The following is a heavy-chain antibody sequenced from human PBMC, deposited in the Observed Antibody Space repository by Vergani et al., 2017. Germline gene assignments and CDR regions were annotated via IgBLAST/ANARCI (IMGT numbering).Heavy chain of an antibody. CDR2: IYLGDSDT. V-gene: IGHV5-51*01. CDR1: GYSFTSYW. D-gene: IGHD2-2*01. J-gene: IGHJ5*02. CDR3: ARLGMESSTLNWFDP. Sequence: EVQLVQSGAEVKKPGESLKISCKGSGYSFTSYWIGWVRQMPGKGLEWRGIIYLGDSDTRYSPSFQGQVTISADKSISTAYLQWSSLKASDTAMYYCARLGMESSTLNWFDPWGQGTLVTVSS.